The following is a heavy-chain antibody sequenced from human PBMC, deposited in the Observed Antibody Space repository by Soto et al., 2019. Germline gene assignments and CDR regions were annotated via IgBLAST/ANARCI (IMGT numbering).Heavy chain of an antibody. V-gene: IGHV4-39*07. J-gene: IGHJ4*02. CDR1: GGSISSSSYY. Sequence: SETLSLTCTVSGGSISSSSYYWGWIRQPPGKGLEWIGSIYYSGSTYYNPSLKSRVTISVDTSKNQFSLKLSSVTAADTAVYCCARVGFGELSTGRRPHFDYWGQGTLVTVSS. CDR3: ARVGFGELSTGRRPHFDY. D-gene: IGHD3-10*01. CDR2: IYYSGST.